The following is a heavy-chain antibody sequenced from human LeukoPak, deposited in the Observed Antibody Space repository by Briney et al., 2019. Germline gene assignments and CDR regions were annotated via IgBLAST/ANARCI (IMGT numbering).Heavy chain of an antibody. CDR2: ISYDGSDK. CDR3: AKDYWANYDFWSGLDY. D-gene: IGHD3-3*01. CDR1: GFTFSSYG. J-gene: IGHJ4*02. V-gene: IGHV3-30*18. Sequence: PGGSLRLSCAASGFTFSSYGMHWVCQAPGKGLEWVAVISYDGSDKYYADSVKGRFTISRDNSKNTLYLQMNSLRAEDTAVYYCAKDYWANYDFWSGLDYWGQGTLVTVSS.